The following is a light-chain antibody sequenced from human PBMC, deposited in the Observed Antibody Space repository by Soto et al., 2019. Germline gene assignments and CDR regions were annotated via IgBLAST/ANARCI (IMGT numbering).Light chain of an antibody. J-gene: IGLJ1*01. CDR2: DNT. CDR1: NSNIGSYS. V-gene: IGLV1-51*01. CDR3: GTWDASLNAHV. Sequence: QSVLTQPPSVSAAPGQKITISCSGSNSNIGSYSVSWYQQFPGTAPKLLIYDNTDRPSGIPVRFSGSSSGTSATLAITGLQSGDEADYYCGTWDASLNAHVFGTGTKVTVL.